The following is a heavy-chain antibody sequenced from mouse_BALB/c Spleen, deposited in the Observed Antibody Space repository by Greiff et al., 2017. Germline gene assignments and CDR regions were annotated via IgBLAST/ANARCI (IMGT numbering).Heavy chain of an antibody. V-gene: IGHV7-3*02. CDR1: GFTFTDYY. J-gene: IGHJ3*01. Sequence: EVQGVESGGGLVQPGGSLRLSCATSGFTFTDYYMSWVRQPPGKALEWLGFIRNKANGYTTEYSASVKGRFTISRDNSQSILYLQMNTLRAEDSATYYCASGNPFAYWGQGTLVTVSA. CDR3: ASGNPFAY. CDR2: IRNKANGYTT.